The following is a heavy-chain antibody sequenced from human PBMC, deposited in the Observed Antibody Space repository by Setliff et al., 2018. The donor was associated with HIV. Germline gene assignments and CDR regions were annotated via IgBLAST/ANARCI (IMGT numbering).Heavy chain of an antibody. CDR1: GGSINRISYY. Sequence: SETLSLTCTVSGGSINRISYYWGWIRQTPGRGLEWIGSIYNSGSTYYNPSLKSRIIISSDTSKNQISLRLTSVTAADTAVYFCARSLAGLMNYFDYWGQGMLVTVSS. J-gene: IGHJ4*02. V-gene: IGHV4-39*01. CDR3: ARSLAGLMNYFDY. CDR2: IYNSGST. D-gene: IGHD6-19*01.